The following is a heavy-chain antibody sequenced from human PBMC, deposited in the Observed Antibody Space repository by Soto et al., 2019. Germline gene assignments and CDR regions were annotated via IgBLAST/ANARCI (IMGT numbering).Heavy chain of an antibody. V-gene: IGHV4-31*03. J-gene: IGHJ4*02. CDR2: IYSTEST. CDR1: GGSISSGSYY. D-gene: IGHD3-22*01. CDR3: ARSDSSGKTRYYCDH. Sequence: QVQLQESGPGLVKPSQTLSLTCTVSGGSISSGSYYWSWIRQHPGKGLEWIGYIYSTESTNYNPSLKSRLSISVYMSASQFSLKLSSVTVADTAVYYCARSDSSGKTRYYCDHGGQGTLVTVSS.